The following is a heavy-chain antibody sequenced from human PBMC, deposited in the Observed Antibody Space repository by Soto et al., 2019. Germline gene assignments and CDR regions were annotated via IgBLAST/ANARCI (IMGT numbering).Heavy chain of an antibody. J-gene: IGHJ4*02. CDR2: ISAYNGNT. CDR1: GYTFTSYG. V-gene: IGHV1-18*04. Sequence: ASVKVSCKASGYTFTSYGISWVRQAPGQGLEWMGWISAYNGNTNYAQKLQGRVTMTTDTSTSTAYMELRSLRSDDTAVYYCARDHLVRDNSYFDYWGQGTLVTVSS. D-gene: IGHD3-10*01. CDR3: ARDHLVRDNSYFDY.